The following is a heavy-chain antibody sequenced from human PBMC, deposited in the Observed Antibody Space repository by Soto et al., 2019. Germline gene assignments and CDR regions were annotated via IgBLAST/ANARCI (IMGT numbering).Heavy chain of an antibody. D-gene: IGHD3-22*01. Sequence: PSETLSLTCAVSGGSINGYYWTWIRQSPGKGLEWIGYIYHSGNTNYNPSLKSRVTISIDTSKNHFSLRLYSVTAADTAVYYCARDYYDSSGYYYFGYWGQGTLVTVSS. V-gene: IGHV4-59*12. CDR3: ARDYYDSSGYYYFGY. CDR2: IYHSGNT. J-gene: IGHJ4*02. CDR1: GGSINGYY.